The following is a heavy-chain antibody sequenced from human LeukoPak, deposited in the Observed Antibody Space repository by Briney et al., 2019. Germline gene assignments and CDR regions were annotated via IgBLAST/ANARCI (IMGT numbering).Heavy chain of an antibody. D-gene: IGHD5-24*01. CDR1: GFTFNSYS. CDR3: ARSSTRDGYNYAFDY. Sequence: GGSLRLSCAASGFTFNSYSMNWVRQAPGKGLEWVSSISTSSAYIYYADSVKGRFTISRDNAKNSLYLQMNSLRAEDTAVYYCARSSTRDGYNYAFDYWGQGILVTVSS. V-gene: IGHV3-21*01. J-gene: IGHJ4*02. CDR2: ISTSSAYI.